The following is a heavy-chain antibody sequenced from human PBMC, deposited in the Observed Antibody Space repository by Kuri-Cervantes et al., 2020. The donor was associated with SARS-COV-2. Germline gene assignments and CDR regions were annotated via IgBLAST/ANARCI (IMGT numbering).Heavy chain of an antibody. Sequence: LKISCAASGFTFSDYYMSWIRQAPGKGLEWVSYISSSSSYTNYADSVKGRFTISRDNAKNSLYLQMNSLRAEDTAVYYCARDLNGGSDYWGQGTLVTVSS. J-gene: IGHJ4*02. CDR2: ISSSSSYT. V-gene: IGHV3-11*05. D-gene: IGHD3-10*01. CDR1: GFTFSDYY. CDR3: ARDLNGGSDY.